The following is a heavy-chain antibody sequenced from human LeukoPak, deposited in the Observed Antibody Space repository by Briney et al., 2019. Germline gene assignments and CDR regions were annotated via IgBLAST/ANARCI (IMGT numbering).Heavy chain of an antibody. V-gene: IGHV3-11*04. CDR2: ISNGGDI. J-gene: IGHJ4*02. CDR1: GFTFSDYH. CDR3: AKDIEAAGLFFDY. Sequence: PGGSLRLPCAASGFTFSDYHMAWIRQAPGKGLQWVSYISNGGDIYYADSVKGRFTISRDNAKNSLYLQMNSLRAEDTALYYCAKDIEAAGLFFDYWGQGTLVTVSS. D-gene: IGHD6-13*01.